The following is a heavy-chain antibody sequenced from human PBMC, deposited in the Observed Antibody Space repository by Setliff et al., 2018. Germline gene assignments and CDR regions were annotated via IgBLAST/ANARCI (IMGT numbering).Heavy chain of an antibody. D-gene: IGHD1-1*01. CDR3: RQAVVGRDVFGI. J-gene: IGHJ3*02. Sequence: PSETLSLTCAVYGDSFSDYYWSWIRQPPGKGLEWFGEINQSGSGDYNPSFKGRVTISVDTSKKQFSLTLSSVTAADTALYYCRQAVVGRDVFGIWGQGTVVTVSS. CDR2: INQSGSG. V-gene: IGHV4-34*01. CDR1: GDSFSDYY.